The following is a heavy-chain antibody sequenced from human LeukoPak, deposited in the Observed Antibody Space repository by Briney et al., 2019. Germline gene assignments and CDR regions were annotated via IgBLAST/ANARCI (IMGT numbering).Heavy chain of an antibody. CDR3: ARARTGSYYSPFEY. V-gene: IGHV3-30*04. D-gene: IGHD2-15*01. CDR2: ISHDECNY. CDR1: VFTFSAYA. J-gene: IGHJ1*01. Sequence: GTSLRLSCTASVFTFSAYALHWLRQAPGKGLEWVAVISHDECNYYYADSVKGRFSISRDDSKNTLVLEMNSLTTEDAGVYYCARARTGSYYSPFEYWGPGTLVTVSS.